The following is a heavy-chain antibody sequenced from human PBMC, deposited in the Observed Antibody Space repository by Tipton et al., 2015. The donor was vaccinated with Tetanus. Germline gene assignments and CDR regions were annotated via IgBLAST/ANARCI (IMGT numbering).Heavy chain of an antibody. J-gene: IGHJ5*02. V-gene: IGHV4-59*12. D-gene: IGHD1-26*01. CDR2: IYYSGST. Sequence: TLSLTCTVSGGSISNYYWSWIRQPPGKGLEWIGYIYYSGSTYYNPSLKSRITMSVDASKNQFSLKLSSVTAADTAVYYCARGGGTVGSIPLYSWLDPWGQGTLVTVSS. CDR3: ARGGGTVGSIPLYSWLDP. CDR1: GGSISNYY.